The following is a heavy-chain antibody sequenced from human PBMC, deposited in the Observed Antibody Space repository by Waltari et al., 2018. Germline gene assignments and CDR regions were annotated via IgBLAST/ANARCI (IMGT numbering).Heavy chain of an antibody. V-gene: IGHV4-34*01. CDR1: GESFSGLY. D-gene: IGHD3-16*02. CDR3: ARAPFGGYDCVGGTYRYFYYYMDV. Sequence: QVRLQQWGTGLLKPSETLSLTCAVYGESFSGLYWSWIRQPPGKGLEWMGEIYHAGSTNYNPSLKGRVTMSVDTSKNQFSLNLRSVTAADTAVYYCARAPFGGYDCVGGTYRYFYYYMDVWGKGTTVAVSS. J-gene: IGHJ6*03. CDR2: IYHAGST.